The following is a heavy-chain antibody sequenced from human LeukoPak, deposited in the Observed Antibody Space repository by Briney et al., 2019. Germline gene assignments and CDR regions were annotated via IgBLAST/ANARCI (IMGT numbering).Heavy chain of an antibody. D-gene: IGHD3-22*01. CDR3: ARAYYDSSGYFPNYFDY. J-gene: IGHJ4*02. V-gene: IGHV4-34*01. Sequence: SETLSLTCAVYGGSFSGYYWSWIRQPPGKGLEWIGEINHSGSTNYNPSLKSRVTISVDTSKNQFSLKLSSVTAADTAVYYCARAYYDSSGYFPNYFDYWGQGTLVTVSS. CDR1: GGSFSGYY. CDR2: INHSGST.